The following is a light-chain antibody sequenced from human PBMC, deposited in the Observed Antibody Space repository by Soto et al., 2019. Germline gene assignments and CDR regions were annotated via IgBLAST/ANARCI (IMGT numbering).Light chain of an antibody. Sequence: EIVLTQSPGTLSLSPGERATLSCRASQSFSSNYLAWYQQKAGQAPRLLIYGASSRATGIPDRFSGSGSGTDFTLTISRLETEDFAVYYCQQYGSTPLTFGGGTKVEIK. CDR2: GAS. CDR1: QSFSSNY. V-gene: IGKV3-20*01. CDR3: QQYGSTPLT. J-gene: IGKJ4*01.